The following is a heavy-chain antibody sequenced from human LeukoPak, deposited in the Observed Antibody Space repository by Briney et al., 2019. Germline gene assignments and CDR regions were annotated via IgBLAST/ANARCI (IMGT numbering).Heavy chain of an antibody. Sequence: PGGSLRLSCAASGFTFSSYGMHWVRQAPGKGLEWVAFIRYDGSNKYYADSVKGRFTISRDNSKNTLYLQMNSLRAEDTAVYYCARPHYYDSSGYYYYFDYWGQGTLVTVSS. J-gene: IGHJ4*02. CDR2: IRYDGSNK. D-gene: IGHD3-22*01. CDR1: GFTFSSYG. CDR3: ARPHYYDSSGYYYYFDY. V-gene: IGHV3-30*02.